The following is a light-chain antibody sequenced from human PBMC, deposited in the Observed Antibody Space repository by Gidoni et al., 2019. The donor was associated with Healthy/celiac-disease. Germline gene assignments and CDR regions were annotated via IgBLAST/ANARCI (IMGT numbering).Light chain of an antibody. CDR2: KAS. J-gene: IGKJ1*01. V-gene: IGKV1-5*03. Sequence: DIQMTQSPSTLSASVVDRVTLTCRASQSISSWLAWYQQKPGKAPKLLSYKASSLESGVPSRFSGSGSGTEFTLTISSLQPDDFATYYCQQYNSYSSFGQGTKVEIK. CDR3: QQYNSYSS. CDR1: QSISSW.